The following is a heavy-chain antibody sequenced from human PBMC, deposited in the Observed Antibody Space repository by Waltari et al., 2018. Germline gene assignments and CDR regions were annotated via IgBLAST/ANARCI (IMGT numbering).Heavy chain of an antibody. CDR3: ARDPGPIVGAPDL. Sequence: QEQLVQSGSEVKKPGASVRVSCQASGYTFTDYHLHWFRQTPGQGFEWMGWVNPNNGDSNSAEKFLGRVTMTRDTSINTVYLDLSGLRSDDTAVFFCARDPGPIVGAPDLWGQGTLVTVSS. D-gene: IGHD1-26*01. V-gene: IGHV1-2*02. CDR1: GYTFTDYH. J-gene: IGHJ5*02. CDR2: VNPNNGDS.